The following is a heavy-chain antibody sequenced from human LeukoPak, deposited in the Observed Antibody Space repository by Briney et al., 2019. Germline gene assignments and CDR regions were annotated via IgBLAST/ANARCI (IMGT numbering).Heavy chain of an antibody. D-gene: IGHD3-9*01. CDR2: IYSGGST. CDR3: ARGTYDILTGYSPFDY. V-gene: IGHV3-53*01. CDR1: GSTVSSNY. J-gene: IGHJ4*02. Sequence: GGSLRLSCAASGSTVSSNYMSWVRQAPGKGLEWVSVIYSGGSTYYADSVKGRFTISRDNSKNTLYLQMNSLRAEDTAVYYCARGTYDILTGYSPFDYWGQGTLVTVSS.